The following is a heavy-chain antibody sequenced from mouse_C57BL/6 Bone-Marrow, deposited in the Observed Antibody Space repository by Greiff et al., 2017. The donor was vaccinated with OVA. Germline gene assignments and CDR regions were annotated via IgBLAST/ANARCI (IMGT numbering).Heavy chain of an antibody. CDR2: INPNNGGT. V-gene: IGHV1-18*01. J-gene: IGHJ3*01. CDR3: ARGGNYPFAY. Sequence: EVQLQQSGPELVKPGASVKIPCKASGYTFTDYNMDWVKQSPGKSLEWIGDINPNNGGTIYNQKFKGKATLTVDKSSSTAYMELRSLTSEDTAVYYCARGGNYPFAYWGQGTLVTVSA. CDR1: GYTFTDYN. D-gene: IGHD1-1*01.